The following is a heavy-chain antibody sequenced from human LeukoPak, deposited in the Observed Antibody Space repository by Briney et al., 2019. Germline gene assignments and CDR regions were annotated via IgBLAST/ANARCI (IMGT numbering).Heavy chain of an antibody. D-gene: IGHD3-10*01. Sequence: GASVEVSCKASGYTFTGYHMHWVRQAPGQGLEWMGWINTNSGDKTYAQKCKGRVTMTRDTSISTAYMELSRLRSDDTAVYYRATLLSALETKRWGHGIHVSVSS. CDR2: INTNSGDK. CDR3: ATLLSALETKR. V-gene: IGHV1-2*02. CDR1: GYTFTGYH. J-gene: IGHJ4*03.